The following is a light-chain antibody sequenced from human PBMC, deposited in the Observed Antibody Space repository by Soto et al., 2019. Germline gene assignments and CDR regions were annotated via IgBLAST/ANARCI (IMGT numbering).Light chain of an antibody. CDR2: DVS. Sequence: QSALTQPASVSGSPGQSITMSCTGTSSDVGDYNYVSWYQQHPGKAPKLIIYDVSNRPSGVSNRFSGSKSGNTASLTISGLQAEDEADYYCSSYTSSSTLDVLFGGGTKLTV. J-gene: IGLJ2*01. V-gene: IGLV2-14*01. CDR1: SSDVGDYNY. CDR3: SSYTSSSTLDVL.